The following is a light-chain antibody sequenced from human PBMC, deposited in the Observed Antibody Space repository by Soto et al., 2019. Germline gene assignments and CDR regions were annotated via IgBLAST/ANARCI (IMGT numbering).Light chain of an antibody. CDR1: RRVVVNYNF. V-gene: IGLV2-14*03. J-gene: IGLJ1*01. CDR2: DVT. Sequence: QSVLDQPASGSGAPGQSISISCTGTRRVVVNYNFVSWYQHLPGEAPKLLIYDVTNRPSGLSDRFSGSKSANTASLTISGLQAEYYADSSSTSYSSIPPLVFGSGTKVTVL. CDR3: TSYSSIPPLV.